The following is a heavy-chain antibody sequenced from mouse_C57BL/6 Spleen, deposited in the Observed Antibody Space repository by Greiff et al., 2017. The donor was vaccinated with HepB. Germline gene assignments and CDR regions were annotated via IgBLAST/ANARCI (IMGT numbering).Heavy chain of an antibody. J-gene: IGHJ2*01. V-gene: IGHV1-81*01. CDR1: GYTFTSYG. D-gene: IGHD4-1*01. CDR2: IYPRSGNT. CDR3: ARLGTGTCLDY. Sequence: VQLQQSGAELARPGASVKLSCKASGYTFTSYGISWVKQRTGQGLEWIGEIYPRSGNTYYNEKFKGKATLTADKSSSTAYMQLSSLTSEDSAVYFCARLGTGTCLDYWGQGTTLTVSS.